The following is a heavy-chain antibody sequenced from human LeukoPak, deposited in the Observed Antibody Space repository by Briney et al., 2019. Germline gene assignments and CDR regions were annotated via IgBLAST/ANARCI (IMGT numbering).Heavy chain of an antibody. CDR3: ASPAAATDY. CDR2: IYYSGST. Sequence: SETLSLTCTVSGGSISSSSYYWGWIRQPPGKGLEWIGSIYYSGSTCYNPSLKSRVTISVDTSKNQFSLKLSSVTVADTAVYYCASPAAATDYWGQGTLVTVSS. D-gene: IGHD2-2*01. CDR1: GGSISSSSYY. J-gene: IGHJ4*02. V-gene: IGHV4-39*01.